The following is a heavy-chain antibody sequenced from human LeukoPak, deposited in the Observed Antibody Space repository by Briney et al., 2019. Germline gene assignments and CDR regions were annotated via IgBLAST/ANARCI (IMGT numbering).Heavy chain of an antibody. J-gene: IGHJ4*02. Sequence: SETLSLTCAVYGGSFSGYYWSWVRQPPGKGLEWIGEINHSGSTNYNPSLKSRVTISVDTSKNQFSLKLSSVTATDTAVYYCARATYDAGDYWGQGTLVTVSS. CDR1: GGSFSGYY. D-gene: IGHD3-3*01. V-gene: IGHV4-34*01. CDR2: INHSGST. CDR3: ARATYDAGDY.